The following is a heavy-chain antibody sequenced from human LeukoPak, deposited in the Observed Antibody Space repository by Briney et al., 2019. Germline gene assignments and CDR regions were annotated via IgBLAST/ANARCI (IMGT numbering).Heavy chain of an antibody. D-gene: IGHD4-17*01. CDR1: GDSITRGTYY. Sequence: SETLSLTCTVSGDSITRGTYYWNWIRQPAGKGLEWIGRIHTSSRVNYNPSLKSRVTISIDTFRNLVSLRLTSVTAADAAVYYCARDRGNGDYGDYFDSWGQGTLVSVSS. CDR3: ARDRGNGDYGDYFDS. J-gene: IGHJ4*02. V-gene: IGHV4-61*02. CDR2: IHTSSRV.